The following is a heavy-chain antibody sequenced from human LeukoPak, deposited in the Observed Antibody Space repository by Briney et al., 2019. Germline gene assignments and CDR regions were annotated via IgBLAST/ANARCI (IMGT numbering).Heavy chain of an antibody. CDR3: ARDCSSTSCLDY. CDR1: GGTFSSYA. J-gene: IGHJ4*02. V-gene: IGHV1-69*13. CDR2: IIPIFGTA. Sequence: ASVKVSCKASGGTFSSYAISWVRQAPGQGLEWMGGIIPIFGTANYAQKFQGRVTITADESTSTAYMELSSLRSEDTAVYYCARDCSSTSCLDYWGQGTLVTVSS. D-gene: IGHD2-2*01.